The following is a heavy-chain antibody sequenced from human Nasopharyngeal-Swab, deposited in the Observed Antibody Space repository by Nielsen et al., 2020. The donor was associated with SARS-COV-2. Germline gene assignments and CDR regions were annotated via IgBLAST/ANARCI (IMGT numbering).Heavy chain of an antibody. D-gene: IGHD3-22*01. CDR1: GFTFTSSA. CDR3: ARARTYYYDSSGYYPDY. V-gene: IGHV1-58*02. J-gene: IGHJ4*02. Sequence: SVKVSCKASGFTFTSSAMQWVRQARGQRLEWIGWIVVGSGNTNYAQKFQERVTITRDMSTSTAYMELSSLRSEDTAVYYCARARTYYYDSSGYYPDYWGQGTLVTVSS. CDR2: IVVGSGNT.